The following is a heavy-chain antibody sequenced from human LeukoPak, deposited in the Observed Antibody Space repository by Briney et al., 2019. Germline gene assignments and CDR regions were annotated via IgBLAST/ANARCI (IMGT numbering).Heavy chain of an antibody. CDR3: ARGRVSSSTRYSTYYYFFYMDF. Sequence: SETLSLTCTVSDDSITMYYWTWIRQPPGKGLEWIGYVDHTGSTKFNPSLNGRVSISRDTSNTFFSLRLRSVTAADTAVYFCARGRVSSSTRYSTYYYFFYMDFWGKGTTVTVSS. D-gene: IGHD4-11*01. CDR1: DDSITMYY. V-gene: IGHV4-59*01. J-gene: IGHJ6*03. CDR2: VDHTGST.